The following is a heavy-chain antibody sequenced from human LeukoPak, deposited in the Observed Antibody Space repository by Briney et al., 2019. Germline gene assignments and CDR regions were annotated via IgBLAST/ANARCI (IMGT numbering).Heavy chain of an antibody. CDR2: IIPIFGTA. CDR1: GGAFSSYA. D-gene: IGHD1-1*01. V-gene: IGHV1-69*05. J-gene: IGHJ5*02. CDR3: ARYHLTTTGHGFKNWFDP. Sequence: ASVKVSCKASGGAFSSYAISWVRQAPGQGLEWMGRIIPIFGTANYEQKFKGRVTITTDESTSTAYVELSSLRSEDTAVYYCARYHLTTTGHGFKNWFDPWGEGTLVTVSS.